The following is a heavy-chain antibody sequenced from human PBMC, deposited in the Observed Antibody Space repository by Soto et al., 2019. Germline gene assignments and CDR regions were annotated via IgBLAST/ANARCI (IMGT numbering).Heavy chain of an antibody. V-gene: IGHV5-51*01. J-gene: IGHJ6*02. CDR2: IYPGDSDT. D-gene: IGHD1-26*01. Sequence: GESLKISCKGSGYSFTSYWIGWVRQMPGKGLEWMGIIYPGDSDTRYSPSFQGQVTISADKSISTAYLQWSSLKASDTAMYYCARHREGFYYYYYGMDVWGQGTTVTVSS. CDR1: GYSFTSYW. CDR3: ARHREGFYYYYYGMDV.